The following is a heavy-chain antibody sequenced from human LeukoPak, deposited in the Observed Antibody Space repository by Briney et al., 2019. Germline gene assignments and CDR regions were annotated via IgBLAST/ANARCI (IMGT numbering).Heavy chain of an antibody. CDR1: GFTFKSYA. Sequence: GGSLKLSCAASGFTFKSYAMSWVRQAPGKGLGWVSGISGSGDRTYYADSAKGRFTTSRDNSKNTLYRQMNSLRAEYMALYYCAKGHLPVASWGGGSLVTVSS. V-gene: IGHV3-23*01. CDR3: AKGHLPVAS. J-gene: IGHJ5*02. D-gene: IGHD6-19*01. CDR2: ISGSGDRT.